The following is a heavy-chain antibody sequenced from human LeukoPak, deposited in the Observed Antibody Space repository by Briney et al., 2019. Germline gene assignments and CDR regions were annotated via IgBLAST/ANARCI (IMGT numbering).Heavy chain of an antibody. CDR3: ARARGPAAIDY. Sequence: PSETLSLTCTVSGGSISNDDYYWSWIRQHPGKGLERIGYIYYSGSTYYNPSLKSRATISQDTSKNQFSLKLSSVTAADTAVYYCARARGPAAIDYWGQGTLVTVSS. J-gene: IGHJ4*02. CDR1: GGSISNDDYY. D-gene: IGHD2-2*01. CDR2: IYYSGST. V-gene: IGHV4-30-4*08.